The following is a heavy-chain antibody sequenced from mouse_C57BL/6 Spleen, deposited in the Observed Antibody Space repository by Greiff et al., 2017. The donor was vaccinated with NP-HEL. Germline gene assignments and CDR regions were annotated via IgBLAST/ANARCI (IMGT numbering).Heavy chain of an antibody. CDR2: IYPGSGNT. CDR3: ARSYYDYDVFAY. Sequence: VKLQESGPELVKPGASVKISCKASGYSFTSYYIHWVKQRPGQGLEWIGWIYPGSGNTKYNEKFKGKATLTADTSSSTAYMQLSSLTSEDSAVYYCARSYYDYDVFAYWGQGTLVTVSA. CDR1: GYSFTSYY. D-gene: IGHD2-4*01. V-gene: IGHV1-66*01. J-gene: IGHJ3*01.